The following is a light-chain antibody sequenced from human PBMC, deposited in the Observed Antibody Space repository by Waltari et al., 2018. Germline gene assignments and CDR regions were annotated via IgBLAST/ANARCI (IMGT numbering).Light chain of an antibody. CDR3: QVWDNNDNREI. J-gene: IGLJ2*01. V-gene: IGLV3-21*03. CDR1: SSGTKS. CDR2: DET. Sequence: SYVLTQPASVSVAPGNTALITCGGRSSGTKSVHWYQQKPGQAPVLFLYDETDRPSGIPEGFSGSNSAHTATLTISRVEAGDEADYYCQVWDNNDNREIFGGGTKLTVL.